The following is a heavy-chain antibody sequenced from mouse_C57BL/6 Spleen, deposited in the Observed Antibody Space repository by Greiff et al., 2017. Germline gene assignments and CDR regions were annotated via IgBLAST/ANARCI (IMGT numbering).Heavy chain of an antibody. J-gene: IGHJ1*03. CDR2: IDPEDGET. D-gene: IGHD1-1*01. Sequence: VQLKESGAELVKPGASVQLSCTASGFHIKDYYMHWVKQRTEQGLEWIGRIDPEDGETKYAPTFQGKATITADTSSNTAYLQLSSLTSEDTAVYYCARYYGSSYWYFDVWGTGTTVTVSS. CDR3: ARYYGSSYWYFDV. CDR1: GFHIKDYY. V-gene: IGHV14-2*01.